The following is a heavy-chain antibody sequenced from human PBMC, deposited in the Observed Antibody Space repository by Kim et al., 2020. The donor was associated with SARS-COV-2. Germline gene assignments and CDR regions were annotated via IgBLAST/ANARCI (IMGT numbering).Heavy chain of an antibody. J-gene: IGHJ4*02. CDR3: AKGESIASSCFDY. Sequence: ADSVKGRFATSRDKSRNSLYMQMNSLTAEDTAVYYCAKGESIASSCFDYWGQGTLVTVSS. V-gene: IGHV3-23*01. D-gene: IGHD6-6*01.